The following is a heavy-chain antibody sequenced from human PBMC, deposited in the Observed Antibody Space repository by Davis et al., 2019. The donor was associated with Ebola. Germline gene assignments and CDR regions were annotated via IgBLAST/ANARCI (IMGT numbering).Heavy chain of an antibody. CDR2: MNPNNGNT. V-gene: IGHV1-18*01. CDR1: GYTFTSYD. CDR3: ARGWDYLYYYYGMDV. D-gene: IGHD1-7*01. Sequence: ASVKVSCKASGYTFTSYDINWVRQATGQGLEWMGWMNPNNGNTNYAQKLQGRVTMTTDTSTSTAYMELRSLRSDDTAVYYCARGWDYLYYYYGMDVWGQGTTVTVSS. J-gene: IGHJ6*02.